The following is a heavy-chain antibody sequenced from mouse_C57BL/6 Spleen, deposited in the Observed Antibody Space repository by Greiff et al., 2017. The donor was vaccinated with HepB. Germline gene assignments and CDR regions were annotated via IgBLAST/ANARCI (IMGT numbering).Heavy chain of an antibody. J-gene: IGHJ2*01. CDR1: GYSITSGYY. CDR3: AREGLDY. V-gene: IGHV3-6*01. CDR2: ISYDGSN. Sequence: EVKLEESGPGLVKPSQSLSLTCSVTGYSITSGYYWNWIRQFPGNKLEWMGYISYDGSNNYNPSLKNRISITRDTSKNQFFLKFNSVTTEDTATYYCAREGLDYWGQGTTLTVSS.